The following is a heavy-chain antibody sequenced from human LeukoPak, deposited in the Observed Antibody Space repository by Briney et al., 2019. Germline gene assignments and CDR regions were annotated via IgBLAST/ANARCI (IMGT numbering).Heavy chain of an antibody. CDR3: ARTHISGWYGGYFDY. D-gene: IGHD6-19*01. J-gene: IGHJ4*02. Sequence: SETLSLTCAVYGGSFSGYYWSWIRQPPGKGLEWIGEINHSGSTNYNPSLKSRVTISVDTSKNQFSLKLSSVTAADTAVYYCARTHISGWYGGYFDYWGQGTLVTVSS. V-gene: IGHV4-34*01. CDR2: INHSGST. CDR1: GGSFSGYY.